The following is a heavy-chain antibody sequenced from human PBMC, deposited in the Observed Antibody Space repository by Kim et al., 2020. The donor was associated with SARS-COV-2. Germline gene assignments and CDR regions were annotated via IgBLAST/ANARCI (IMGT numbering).Heavy chain of an antibody. Sequence: SETLSLTCAVSGGSFSGYYWSWISQPPGKGLEWIGEVHHSGGTDYNPSLKSRVDILVNTSKKQFSLRLSSVTAADTAVYYCAGGGLRCSFHYWGEGSLVTVSA. J-gene: IGHJ4*02. V-gene: IGHV4-34*01. D-gene: IGHD2-15*01. CDR2: VHHSGGT. CDR3: AGGGLRCSFHY. CDR1: GGSFSGYY.